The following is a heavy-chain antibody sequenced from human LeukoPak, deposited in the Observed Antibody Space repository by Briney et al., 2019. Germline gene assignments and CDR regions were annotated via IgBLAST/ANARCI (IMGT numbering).Heavy chain of an antibody. CDR1: GFTSSSYA. Sequence: GGSLRLSCAASGFTSSSYALSWVRQAPGKGLEWVSTIGDSGYSTYYADSVKGRFTISRDNSKNALYLQMNSLRAEDTAVYFCAKQLDHQQLSATDYWGQGTLVTVSS. V-gene: IGHV3-23*01. J-gene: IGHJ4*02. CDR2: IGDSGYST. D-gene: IGHD4-11*01. CDR3: AKQLDHQQLSATDY.